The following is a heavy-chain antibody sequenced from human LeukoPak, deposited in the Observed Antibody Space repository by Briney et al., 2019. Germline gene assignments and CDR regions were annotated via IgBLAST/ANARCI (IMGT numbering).Heavy chain of an antibody. Sequence: GGSLRLSCAASGFTFSSYSMNWVRQAPGKGLEWVSSISSSSSYIYCADSVKGRFTISRDNAKNSLYLQMNSLRAEDTAVYYCARDPRAYYDFWSGYPYPSWGQGTLVTVSS. V-gene: IGHV3-21*01. CDR3: ARDPRAYYDFWSGYPYPS. D-gene: IGHD3-3*01. CDR2: ISSSSSYI. CDR1: GFTFSSYS. J-gene: IGHJ5*02.